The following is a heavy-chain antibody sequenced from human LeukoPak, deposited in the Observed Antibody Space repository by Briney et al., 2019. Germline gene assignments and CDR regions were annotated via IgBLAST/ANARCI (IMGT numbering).Heavy chain of an antibody. J-gene: IGHJ4*02. CDR3: ARGRPLLWFGESPDY. V-gene: IGHV4-39*07. CDR2: INHSGST. CDR1: GGSISSGGYY. Sequence: KPSETLSLTCTVSGGSISSGGYYWSWIRQPPGKGLEWIGEINHSGSTNYNPSLKSRVTISVDTSKNQFSLKLSSVTAADTAVYYCARGRPLLWFGESPDYWGQGTLVTVSS. D-gene: IGHD3-10*01.